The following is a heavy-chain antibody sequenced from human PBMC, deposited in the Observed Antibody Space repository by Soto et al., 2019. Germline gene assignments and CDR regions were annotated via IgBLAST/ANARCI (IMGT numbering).Heavy chain of an antibody. J-gene: IGHJ4*02. CDR3: ARVAY. V-gene: IGHV3-21*04. CDR2: ISSASSET. Sequence: GGSLRLSCEASGFTFSRVRMNWVRQVPGKGLEWVASISSASSETWYADSVKGRFIISRDHAQTSLFLPMNTLRPEDSAMYYCARVAYWGPGTQVTVSS. CDR1: GFTFSRVR.